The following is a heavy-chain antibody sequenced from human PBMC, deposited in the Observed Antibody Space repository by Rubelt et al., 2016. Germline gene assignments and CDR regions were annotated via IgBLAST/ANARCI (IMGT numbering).Heavy chain of an antibody. CDR1: GYTFTAYF. D-gene: IGHD3-16*01. CDR2: INPGSGAT. Sequence: QVHLVQSGSEVKKPGASVKVSCKASGYTFTAYFLHWVRQAPGQGLEWMGRINPGSGATNYAQKFQGWVTMTRDTSISTAYMELSRLRSDDTAVYYCARSYEQYGFDYWGQGTLVTVSS. V-gene: IGHV1-2*04. CDR3: ARSYEQYGFDY. J-gene: IGHJ4*02.